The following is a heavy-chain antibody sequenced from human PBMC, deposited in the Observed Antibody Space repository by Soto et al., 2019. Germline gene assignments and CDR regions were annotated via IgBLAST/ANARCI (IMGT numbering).Heavy chain of an antibody. Sequence: EVQLVESGGGLAQPGGSLRLSCAASGITISSYEMNWVRQAPGKGLQWISYISFSGTPIYYADSVKGRFTISRDNAKNSLYLQMNSLTAEDTAVYFCARGGRGDTMVTPFDIWGQGTMVTVSS. CDR1: GITISSYE. J-gene: IGHJ3*02. CDR3: ARGGRGDTMVTPFDI. V-gene: IGHV3-48*03. CDR2: ISFSGTPI. D-gene: IGHD4-17*01.